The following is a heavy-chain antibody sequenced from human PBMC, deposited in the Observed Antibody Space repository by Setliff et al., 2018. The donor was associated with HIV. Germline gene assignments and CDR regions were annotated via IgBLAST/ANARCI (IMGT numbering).Heavy chain of an antibody. Sequence: PGESLKISCKGSGTSFTNYWIGWVRQLPGKGLEWMGFIYPGDSHTTYSPSFQGQVTISADKSISTAYLQWSSLKASDTAMYYCARILVGANDAFDIWGQGTMVTVSS. CDR1: GTSFTNYW. CDR2: IYPGDSHT. CDR3: ARILVGANDAFDI. V-gene: IGHV5-51*01. D-gene: IGHD1-26*01. J-gene: IGHJ3*02.